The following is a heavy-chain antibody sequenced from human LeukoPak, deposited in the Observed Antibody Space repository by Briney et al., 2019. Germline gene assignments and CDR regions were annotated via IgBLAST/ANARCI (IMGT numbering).Heavy chain of an antibody. V-gene: IGHV4-34*01. Sequence: SETLSLTCAVYGGSFSGYYWSWIRQPPGKGLEWIGEINHSGSTNYNPPLKSRVTISVDTSKNQFSLKLSSVTAADTAVYYCARGRHSYSSSWTFDYWGQGTLVTVSS. CDR1: GGSFSGYY. J-gene: IGHJ4*02. CDR2: INHSGST. CDR3: ARGRHSYSSSWTFDY. D-gene: IGHD6-13*01.